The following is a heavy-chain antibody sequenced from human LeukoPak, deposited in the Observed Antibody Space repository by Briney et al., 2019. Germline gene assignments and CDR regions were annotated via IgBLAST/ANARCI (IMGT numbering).Heavy chain of an antibody. V-gene: IGHV1-69*13. CDR1: GGSLSSSA. D-gene: IGHD2-21*02. Sequence: ASVKVSCKASGGSLSSSAISWVRQAPGQGLEWMGGIILVFGTIKYAQKFQGRVTITADESTSTAYMELSSLRSEDTAVYYCARDSKLLAYCGGDCYSPQDYWGQGTLVTVSS. CDR2: IILVFGTI. CDR3: ARDSKLLAYCGGDCYSPQDY. J-gene: IGHJ4*02.